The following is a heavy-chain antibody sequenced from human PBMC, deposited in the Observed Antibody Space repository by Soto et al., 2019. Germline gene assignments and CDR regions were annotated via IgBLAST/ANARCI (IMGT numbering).Heavy chain of an antibody. Sequence: QVQVVQSGPEVKKPGASVKVSCKASGYTFTSCGISWVRQDPGQGLEWMGWISADNGQTSYGQKFRGRVTITTDTSTSTAYMELRSLRSDDTGIYYCARDGRKHLWVEGLTAMDVWGQGTSVTVSS. V-gene: IGHV1-18*01. J-gene: IGHJ6*02. CDR3: ARDGRKHLWVEGLTAMDV. CDR2: ISADNGQT. D-gene: IGHD1-26*01. CDR1: GYTFTSCG.